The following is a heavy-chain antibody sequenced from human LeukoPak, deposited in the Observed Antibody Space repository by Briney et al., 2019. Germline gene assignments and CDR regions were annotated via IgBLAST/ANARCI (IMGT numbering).Heavy chain of an antibody. Sequence: GESLKISCKGSGYSFTSYWIGWVRQMPGKGLEWMGIIYPGDSDTRYSPSFQGQVTISADKSISTAYLQWGSLKASDTAMYYCARHEKYYYDSSGYSWNWFDPWGQGTLVTVSS. V-gene: IGHV5-51*01. CDR1: GYSFTSYW. J-gene: IGHJ5*02. CDR2: IYPGDSDT. CDR3: ARHEKYYYDSSGYSWNWFDP. D-gene: IGHD3-22*01.